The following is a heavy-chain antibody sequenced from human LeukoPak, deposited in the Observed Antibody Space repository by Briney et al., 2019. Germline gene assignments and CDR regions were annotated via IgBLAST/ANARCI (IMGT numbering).Heavy chain of an antibody. J-gene: IGHJ4*02. D-gene: IGHD3-22*01. CDR1: GYSFTSCW. CDR3: ARPRRDSSSYYYDFDY. V-gene: IGHV5-51*01. Sequence: GESLKISCKGSGYSFTSCWIGWVRQMPGKGLEWMGIIYPGDSDTRYSPSFQGQVTISADKSISTAYLQWSSLKASDTAMYYCARPRRDSSSYYYDFDYWGQGTLVTVSS. CDR2: IYPGDSDT.